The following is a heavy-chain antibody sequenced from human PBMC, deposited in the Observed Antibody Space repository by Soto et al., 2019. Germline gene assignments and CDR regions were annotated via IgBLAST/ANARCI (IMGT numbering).Heavy chain of an antibody. CDR3: ARRGVGQLWWNY. D-gene: IGHD5-18*01. CDR2: IYYSGST. CDR1: GGSISSSSYY. V-gene: IGHV4-39*01. J-gene: IGHJ4*02. Sequence: QLQLQESGPGLVKPSETLSLTCTVSGGSISSSSYYWGWIRQPPGKGLEWIGSIYYSGSTYYNPSLKSRVTISVDTSKNQFSLKLSSVTAADTAVYYCARRGVGQLWWNYWGQGTLVTVSS.